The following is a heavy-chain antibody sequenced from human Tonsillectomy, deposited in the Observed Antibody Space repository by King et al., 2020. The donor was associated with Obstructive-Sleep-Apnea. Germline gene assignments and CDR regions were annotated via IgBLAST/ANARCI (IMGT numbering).Heavy chain of an antibody. J-gene: IGHJ4*02. CDR1: GFTFSSYA. CDR2: ISGSGGST. V-gene: IGHV3-23*04. Sequence: VQLVESGGGLVQPGGSLRLSCAASGFTFSSYAMSWVRQAPGKGLEWGSAISGSGGSTYYADSVKGRFTISRDNSKNTLYLQMNSLRAEDTAVYYCASYGGNSRECWSTFDYWGQGTLVTVSA. CDR3: ASYGGNSRECWSTFDY. D-gene: IGHD4-23*01.